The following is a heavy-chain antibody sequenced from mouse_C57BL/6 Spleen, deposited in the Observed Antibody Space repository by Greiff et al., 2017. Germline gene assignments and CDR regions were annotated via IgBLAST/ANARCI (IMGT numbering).Heavy chain of an antibody. J-gene: IGHJ2*01. V-gene: IGHV1-59*01. CDR2: IDPSDSYT. CDR1: GYTITSYW. CDR3: ASYLDY. Sequence: QVQLQQPGAELVRPGTSVKLSCKASGYTITSYWMHWVKHRPGPGLEWIGVIDPSDSYTNYNQKFHGKDTLTVDTSSSTAYMQLSSLTAEDSAVYYCASYLDYWGQGTTLTVSS.